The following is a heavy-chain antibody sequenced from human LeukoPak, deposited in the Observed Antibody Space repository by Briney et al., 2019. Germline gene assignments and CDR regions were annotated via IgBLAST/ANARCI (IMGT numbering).Heavy chain of an antibody. CDR2: IIPIFGTA. V-gene: IGHV1-69*13. J-gene: IGHJ6*02. Sequence: SVKVSCKASGFTFTSYPITWVRQAPGQGLEWMGGIIPIFGTANYAQKFQGRVTITADESTSTAYMELSSLRSEDTAVYYCARGFTLDYYDILTGYSSYYYYGMDVWGQGTAVTVSS. CDR1: GFTFTSYP. CDR3: ARGFTLDYYDILTGYSSYYYYGMDV. D-gene: IGHD3-9*01.